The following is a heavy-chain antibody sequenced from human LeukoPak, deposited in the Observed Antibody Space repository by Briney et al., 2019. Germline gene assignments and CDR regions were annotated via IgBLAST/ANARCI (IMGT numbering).Heavy chain of an antibody. J-gene: IGHJ4*02. Sequence: PGGSLRLSCAASGSTFSIYAMSWVRQAPGKGLEWVSAISDSGGSTYYASSVKGRFTISRDNSKNTLYLQMNSLRAEDTAVYYCAKDRRDGYNEFDYWGQGTLVTVSS. CDR1: GSTFSIYA. V-gene: IGHV3-23*01. D-gene: IGHD5-24*01. CDR3: AKDRRDGYNEFDY. CDR2: ISDSGGST.